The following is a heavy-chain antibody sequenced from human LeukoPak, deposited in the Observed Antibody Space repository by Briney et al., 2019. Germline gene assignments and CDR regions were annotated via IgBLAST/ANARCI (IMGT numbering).Heavy chain of an antibody. CDR3: ARARYVNSFYAFDI. CDR2: LFTSGNT. D-gene: IGHD3-9*01. V-gene: IGHV4-4*08. CDR1: GXSISSYY. J-gene: IGHJ3*02. Sequence: PSESLSLTCTVSGXSISSYYGSWIRLPPGKGLEWIGYLFTSGNTNYSPSLKSRGTIFGDTSKNQFFLKLSSVTAADTAMYYCARARYVNSFYAFDIWGQGTLVTASS.